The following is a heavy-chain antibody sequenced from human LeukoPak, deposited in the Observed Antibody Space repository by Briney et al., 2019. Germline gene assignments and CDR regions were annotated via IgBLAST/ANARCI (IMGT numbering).Heavy chain of an antibody. D-gene: IGHD4-23*01. Sequence: ASVKVACKASGFTFTSSAVQWVRQARGQRLEWIGWIVVGSGNTNYAQKFQERVTITRDMSTSTAYMELSSLRSEDTAVYYCAADDYGGNSPLDYWGQGTLVTVSS. CDR1: GFTFTSSA. CDR2: IVVGSGNT. CDR3: AADDYGGNSPLDY. V-gene: IGHV1-58*01. J-gene: IGHJ4*02.